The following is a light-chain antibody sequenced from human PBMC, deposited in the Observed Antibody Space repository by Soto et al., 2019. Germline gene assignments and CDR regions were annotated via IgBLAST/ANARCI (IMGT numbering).Light chain of an antibody. CDR2: GNT. CDR3: LSFDSSLSVV. V-gene: IGLV1-40*01. CDR1: SSNIGAGYD. Sequence: QSVLTQPPSVSGAPGQRVTISCTGSSSNIGAGYDVHWYQQLPGRAPKLLIYGNTNRPSGVPDRFSGSKSGTSASLAITGLQAEDEAEYYCLSFDSSLSVVFGGGTNLTVL. J-gene: IGLJ2*01.